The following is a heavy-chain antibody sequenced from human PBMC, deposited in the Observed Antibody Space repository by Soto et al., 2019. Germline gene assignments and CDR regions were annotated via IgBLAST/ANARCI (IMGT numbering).Heavy chain of an antibody. CDR3: ARDRRDCSSTSCRPRGMDV. V-gene: IGHV4-59*01. CDR2: IYYSGST. Sequence: PSETLSLTCTVSGGSISSYYWSWIRQPPGKGLEWIGYIYYSGSTNYNPSLKSRVTISVDTSKNQFSLKLSSVTAADTAVYYCARDRRDCSSTSCRPRGMDVWGQGTMVTVSS. J-gene: IGHJ6*02. CDR1: GGSISSYY. D-gene: IGHD2-2*01.